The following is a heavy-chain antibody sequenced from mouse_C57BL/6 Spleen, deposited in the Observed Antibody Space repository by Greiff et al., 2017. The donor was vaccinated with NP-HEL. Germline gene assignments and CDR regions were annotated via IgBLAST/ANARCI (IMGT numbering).Heavy chain of an antibody. J-gene: IGHJ2*01. CDR1: GYAFSSYW. CDR3: ARVHNYYGSSQYYFDY. D-gene: IGHD1-1*01. Sequence: VQLQQSGAELVKPGASVKISCKASGYAFSSYWMNWVKQRPGKGLEWIGQIYPGDGDTNYNGKFKGKATLTADKSSSTAYMQLSSLTSEDPAVYFCARVHNYYGSSQYYFDYWGQGTTLKVSS. V-gene: IGHV1-80*01. CDR2: IYPGDGDT.